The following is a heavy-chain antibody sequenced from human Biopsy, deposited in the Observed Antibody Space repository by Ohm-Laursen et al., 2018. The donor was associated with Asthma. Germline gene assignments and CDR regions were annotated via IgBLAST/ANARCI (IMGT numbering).Heavy chain of an antibody. CDR3: ARTCYDFWNGQGKDVFGV. D-gene: IGHD3-3*01. CDR1: GYNFISFA. Sequence: SVNASCKTSGYNFISFAIHSVRQAPGQRLEWMVWVNTGNGDTKYSQKFQGRATVARDTSASTDYMELRSLRSEDTATYYCARTCYDFWNGQGKDVFGVWGQGTMVTVSS. J-gene: IGHJ3*01. V-gene: IGHV1-3*04. CDR2: VNTGNGDT.